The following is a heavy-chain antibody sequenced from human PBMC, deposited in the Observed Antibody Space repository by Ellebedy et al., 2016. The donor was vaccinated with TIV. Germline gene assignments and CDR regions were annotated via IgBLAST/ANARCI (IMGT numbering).Heavy chain of an antibody. CDR1: GFTLSSYV. CDR3: AKGGFRNWFDP. D-gene: IGHD1-14*01. V-gene: IGHV3-23*01. J-gene: IGHJ5*02. Sequence: PGGSLRPSCAASGFTLSSYVMSRVRQAPGKRLERVAAISSDGAYIYYAASVKGRFTISRDTSKNTLYLHMNSLRVEDTAIYYCAKGGFRNWFDPWGQGTLVTVSS. CDR2: ISSDGAYI.